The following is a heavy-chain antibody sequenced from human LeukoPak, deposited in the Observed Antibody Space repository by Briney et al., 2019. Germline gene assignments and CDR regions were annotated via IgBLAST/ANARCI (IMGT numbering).Heavy chain of an antibody. CDR2: IIPIFSTA. J-gene: IGHJ4*02. CDR1: GGTFSSYA. D-gene: IGHD2-2*01. CDR3: AIQYCSSTSCYPEPYDY. Sequence: SVKVSCKASGGTFSSYAISWVRQAPGQGLEWMGGIIPIFSTANYAQKFQGRVTITTDESTSTAYMELSSLRSEDTAVYYCAIQYCSSTSCYPEPYDYWGQGTLVTVSS. V-gene: IGHV1-69*05.